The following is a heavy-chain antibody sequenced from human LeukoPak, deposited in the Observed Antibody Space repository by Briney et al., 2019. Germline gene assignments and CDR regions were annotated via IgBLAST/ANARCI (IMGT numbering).Heavy chain of an antibody. CDR3: ARSLLTGTTDY. D-gene: IGHD1-7*01. Sequence: SETLSLICAVYGGSFSGYYWSWIRQPPGKGLEWTGEINHSGSTNYNPSLKSRVTISVDTSKNQFSLKLSSVTAADTAVYYCARSLLTGTTDYWGQGTLVTVSS. V-gene: IGHV4-34*01. CDR1: GGSFSGYY. J-gene: IGHJ4*02. CDR2: INHSGST.